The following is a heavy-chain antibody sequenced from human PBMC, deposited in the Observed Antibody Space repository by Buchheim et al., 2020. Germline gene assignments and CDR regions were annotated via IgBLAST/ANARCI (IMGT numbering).Heavy chain of an antibody. Sequence: QVQLQQWGAGLLKPSETLSLTCAVYGGPFSGYYWSWIRQPPGKGLEWIGEINHSGSTNYNPSLKSRVTISVDTSKNQFSLKLSSVTAADTAVYYCARFSLEWSKVFDYWGQGTL. V-gene: IGHV4-34*01. CDR1: GGPFSGYY. J-gene: IGHJ4*02. CDR2: INHSGST. CDR3: ARFSLEWSKVFDY. D-gene: IGHD3-3*01.